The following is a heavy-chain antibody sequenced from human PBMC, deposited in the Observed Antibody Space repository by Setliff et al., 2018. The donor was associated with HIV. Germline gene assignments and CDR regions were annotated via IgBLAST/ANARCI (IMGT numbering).Heavy chain of an antibody. J-gene: IGHJ3*02. Sequence: SLTCTVSGDSINSHFWTWIRQSPRKGLEWIGYISSTGAAWYNPSLKSRVTMSIDTSKIHFSLTLSSVSGADTALYYCARGGKRAFDIWGQGAMVTV. V-gene: IGHV4-59*11. CDR3: ARGGKRAFDI. CDR1: GDSINSHF. CDR2: ISSTGAA.